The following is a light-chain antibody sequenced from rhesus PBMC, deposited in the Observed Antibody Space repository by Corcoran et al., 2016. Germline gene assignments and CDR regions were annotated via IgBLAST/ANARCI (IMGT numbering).Light chain of an antibody. CDR3: GQGTHWPPT. V-gene: IGKV2-64*01. CDR2: KVS. CDR1: QSLVHSNGNTY. J-gene: IGKJ1*01. Sequence: DVVMTQSPLSLPITPGQPASISCRSSQSLVHSNGNTYLSWYQQKPGQPPRLQIYKVSNRDSGVPDRFSGSGAGTDFTLKISRVEAEDVGVYYCGQGTHWPPTFGQGTKVEIK.